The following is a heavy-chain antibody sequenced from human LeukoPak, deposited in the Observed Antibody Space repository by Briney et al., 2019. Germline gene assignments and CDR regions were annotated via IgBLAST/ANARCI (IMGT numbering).Heavy chain of an antibody. CDR2: ISSSGSTI. V-gene: IGHV3-48*03. Sequence: PGGSLRLSCAASGFTFSSYEMNWVRQAPGKGLEWVSYISSSGSTIYYADSVKGRFTISRDNAENSLYLQMNSLRAEDTAVYYCARRHYDSSGYYFNPDYWGQGTLVTVSS. J-gene: IGHJ4*02. CDR1: GFTFSSYE. D-gene: IGHD3-22*01. CDR3: ARRHYDSSGYYFNPDY.